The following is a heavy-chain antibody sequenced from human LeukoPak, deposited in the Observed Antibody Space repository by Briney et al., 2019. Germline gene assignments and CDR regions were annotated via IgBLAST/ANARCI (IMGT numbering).Heavy chain of an antibody. J-gene: IGHJ4*02. CDR1: GASTSIGFYY. CDR3: AMGPYRNSCDY. V-gene: IGHV4-31*03. CDR2: IYYCGST. Sequence: TLLLICSVSGASTSIGFYYCSWIRQHPGKGLEWIGYIYYCGSTYYNPSLKSRVTMSVDKSKNQFYLKLSCVTAADTAGYYRAMGPYRNSCDYGGQGTLVTVSS. D-gene: IGHD4-11*01.